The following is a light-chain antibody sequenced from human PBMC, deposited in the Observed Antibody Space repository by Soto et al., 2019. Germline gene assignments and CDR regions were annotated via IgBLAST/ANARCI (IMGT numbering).Light chain of an antibody. CDR2: VAS. CDR3: QQTYSTFLT. CDR1: QNINSY. J-gene: IGKJ3*01. Sequence: IQMTQSPSSLSASVGDRVTITCRASQNINSYLNWYQQKPGKAPKLLIYVASKLHNGVPSRFSGGGSGTRFTLTISSLQPEDLGSYYCQQTYSTFLTFGPGTKVEIK. V-gene: IGKV1-39*01.